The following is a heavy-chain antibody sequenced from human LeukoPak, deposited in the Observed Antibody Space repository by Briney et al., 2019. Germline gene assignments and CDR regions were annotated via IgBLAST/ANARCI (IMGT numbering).Heavy chain of an antibody. Sequence: SVKVSCKASGGTFISYAISWVRQAPGQGLEWMGGIIPIFGTANYAQKFQGRVTITADESTSTAYMELSSLRSEDTAVYYCARDRADPIVQGAVQRYDAAGFFDYWGQGTLVTVSS. CDR2: IIPIFGTA. J-gene: IGHJ4*02. D-gene: IGHD6-13*01. CDR1: GGTFISYA. V-gene: IGHV1-69*01. CDR3: ARDRADPIVQGAVQRYDAAGFFDY.